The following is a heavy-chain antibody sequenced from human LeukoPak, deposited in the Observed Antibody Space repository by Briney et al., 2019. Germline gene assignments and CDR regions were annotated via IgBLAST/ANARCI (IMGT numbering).Heavy chain of an antibody. J-gene: IGHJ6*03. Sequence: TSETLSLTCTVSGGSISSYHWSWFRQPPGKGLEWIGFFYYSGSTNYNPSLKSRVTISIDTSKNQFSLKLSSVTAADTAVYYCARAPYGSATNNYYMDVWGKGTTVTVSS. CDR3: ARAPYGSATNNYYMDV. CDR2: FYYSGST. D-gene: IGHD3-10*01. CDR1: GGSISSYH. V-gene: IGHV4-59*01.